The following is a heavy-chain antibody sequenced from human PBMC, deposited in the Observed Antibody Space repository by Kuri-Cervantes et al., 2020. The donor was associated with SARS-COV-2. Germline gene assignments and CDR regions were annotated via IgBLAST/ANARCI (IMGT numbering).Heavy chain of an antibody. V-gene: IGHV3-73*01. J-gene: IGHJ4*02. CDR3: TTLIDY. CDR2: VRGKANNYAT. Sequence: LSLTCAVSGFTFTSHAMHWVRQAPGKGLEWVGRVRGKANNYATAYAASVRGRFTISRDDSKNMAYLQMNSLKTEDTAVYYCTTLIDYWGQGARVTVSS. CDR1: GFTFTSHA.